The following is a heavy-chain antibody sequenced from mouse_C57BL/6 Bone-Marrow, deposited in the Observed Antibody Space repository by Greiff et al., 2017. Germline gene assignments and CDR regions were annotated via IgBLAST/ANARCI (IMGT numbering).Heavy chain of an antibody. CDR2: IYPGNSDT. Sequence: EVQLQQSGTVLARPGASVKMSCKTSGYTFTSYWMHWVKQRPGQGLEWIGAIYPGNSDTSYNQKFKGKAKLTAVTPASTAYMELSSLTNEDSAVYYCTSQGDGSYWGQGTLVTVSA. J-gene: IGHJ3*01. D-gene: IGHD2-3*01. V-gene: IGHV1-5*01. CDR1: GYTFTSYW. CDR3: TSQGDGSY.